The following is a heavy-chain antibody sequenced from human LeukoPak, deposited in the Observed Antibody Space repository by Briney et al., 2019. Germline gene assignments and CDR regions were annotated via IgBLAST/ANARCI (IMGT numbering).Heavy chain of an antibody. J-gene: IGHJ4*02. CDR3: AREVGATGFDY. D-gene: IGHD1-26*01. Sequence: KPSETLSLTCTVSGASISSYYWSWIRQPPGKGLEWIGYIYYSGSTNYNPSLKSRVTISVDTSKNQFSLKLSSVTAADTAVYYCAREVGATGFDYWGQGTLVTVSS. CDR2: IYYSGST. V-gene: IGHV4-59*01. CDR1: GASISSYY.